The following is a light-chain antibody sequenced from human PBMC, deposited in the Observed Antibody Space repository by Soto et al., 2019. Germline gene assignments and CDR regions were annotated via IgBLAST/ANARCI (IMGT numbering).Light chain of an antibody. CDR3: RQYGTSLWT. CDR2: GVS. J-gene: IGKJ1*01. V-gene: IGKV3-20*01. Sequence: EIVLTQSPGTLSLSPGERATLSCRASQSVGSRSLAWYQQKPGQAPRLLIFGVSSRATGIPDRFSGSGSGTDFTLTISRLEPEDFAVYYCRQYGTSLWTFGQGTKVDIK. CDR1: QSVGSRS.